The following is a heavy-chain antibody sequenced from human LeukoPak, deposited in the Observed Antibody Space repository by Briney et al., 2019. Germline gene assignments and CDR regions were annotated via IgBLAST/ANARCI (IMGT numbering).Heavy chain of an antibody. CDR2: IKQDGSEK. J-gene: IGHJ4*02. D-gene: IGHD4-17*01. CDR1: GFTFSDYW. CDR3: ARTTVFDY. V-gene: IGHV3-7*01. Sequence: GGSLRLSCAASGFTFSDYWMSWGRQAPGKGLEWVANIKQDGSEKYYVDSVKGRFTISRDNAKNSLYLQMNSLRAEDTAVYYCARTTVFDYWGQGTLVTDSS.